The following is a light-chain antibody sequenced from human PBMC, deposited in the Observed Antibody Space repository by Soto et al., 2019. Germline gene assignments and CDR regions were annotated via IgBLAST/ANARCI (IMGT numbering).Light chain of an antibody. CDR1: QSVSRSY. V-gene: IGKV3-20*01. CDR2: GAS. CDR3: QQYGNSPPWT. Sequence: EIVLTQSPGTLSLSPGERATLSCRASQSVSRSYLAWYQQKPGQAPRLLIYGASTRATGIPDRFSGSGSGTDFTLTINRLEPEDFAVYYCQQYGNSPPWTFGQGTKVETK. J-gene: IGKJ1*01.